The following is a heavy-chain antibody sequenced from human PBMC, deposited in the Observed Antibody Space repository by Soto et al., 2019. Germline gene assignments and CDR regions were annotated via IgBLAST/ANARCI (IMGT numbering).Heavy chain of an antibody. CDR3: ATRGSGWGEVYYYGMDV. V-gene: IGHV1-46*01. Sequence: ASVKVSCKASGYTFTSYYMHWVRQAPGQGLEWMGIINPSGGSTSYAQKFQGRVTMTRDTSTSTVYMELSSLRSEDTAVYYCATRGSGWGEVYYYGMDVWGQGTTVTVSS. CDR1: GYTFTSYY. D-gene: IGHD6-19*01. J-gene: IGHJ6*02. CDR2: INPSGGST.